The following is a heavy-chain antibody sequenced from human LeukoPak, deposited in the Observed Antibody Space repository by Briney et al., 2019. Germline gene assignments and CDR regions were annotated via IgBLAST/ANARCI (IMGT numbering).Heavy chain of an antibody. CDR1: GFTFSSYG. Sequence: GRSLRHSCAASGFTFSSYGMHWVRQAPGKGLEWVAVISYDGSNKYYADSVKGRFTISRDNSKNTLYLQMNSLRAEDTAVYYCAKVDCLGSCYRYYFDYWGQGTLVTVSS. D-gene: IGHD2-15*01. CDR2: ISYDGSNK. CDR3: AKVDCLGSCYRYYFDY. V-gene: IGHV3-30*18. J-gene: IGHJ4*02.